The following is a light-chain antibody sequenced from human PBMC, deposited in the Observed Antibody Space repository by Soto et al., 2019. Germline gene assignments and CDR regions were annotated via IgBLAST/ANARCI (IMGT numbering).Light chain of an antibody. CDR3: LLSYCSADV. J-gene: IGLJ1*01. CDR1: TGAVTSGHY. V-gene: IGLV7-46*01. CDR2: DTS. Sequence: QAVVTQEPSLTVSPGGTVTLTCDSSTGAVTSGHYPYWFQQKPGQAPRTLIYDTSNKHSWTPARFSGSLLGGKAALTLSGAQPEDEAEYYCLLSYCSADVFGTGTKRTVL.